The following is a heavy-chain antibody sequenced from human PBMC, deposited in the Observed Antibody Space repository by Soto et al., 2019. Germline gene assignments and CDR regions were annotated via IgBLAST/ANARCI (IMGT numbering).Heavy chain of an antibody. D-gene: IGHD1-26*01. CDR1: GFTFSSYA. Sequence: GGSLRLSCAASGFTFSSYAMSWVRQAPGKGLEWVSAISGSGGSTYYADSVKGRFTISRDNSKTTLYLQLNSLNTEDTAVGFIRSKAYGGTTEYAASVKGRFTISRDDSKSIAYLQMNSLKTEDTAVYYCTRERVVAARPRTLGWFDPWGQGTLVTVSS. CDR3: RSKAYGGTTEYAASVKGRFTISRDDSKSIAYLQMNSLKTEDTAVYYCTRERVVAARPRTLGWFDP. J-gene: IGHJ5*02. V-gene: IGHV3-23*01. CDR2: ISGSGGST.